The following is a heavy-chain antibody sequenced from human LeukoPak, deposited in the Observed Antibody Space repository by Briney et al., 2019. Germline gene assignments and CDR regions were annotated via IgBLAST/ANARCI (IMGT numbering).Heavy chain of an antibody. CDR2: IYHSGST. V-gene: IGHV4-4*02. CDR1: GCSISSSNW. D-gene: IGHD3-3*01. J-gene: IGHJ5*02. CDR3: ARGRSLGVVVKWLVFRGELPAINWFDP. Sequence: PSGTLSLTCAVSGCSISSSNWWSWVRQPPGKGLEWIGEIYHSGSTNYNPSLKSRVTISVDKSKNQFSLKLSSVTAADTAVYYCARGRSLGVVVKWLVFRGELPAINWFDPWGQGTLVTVSS.